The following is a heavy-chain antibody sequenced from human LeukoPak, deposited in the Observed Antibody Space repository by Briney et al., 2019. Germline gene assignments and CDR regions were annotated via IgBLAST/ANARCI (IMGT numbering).Heavy chain of an antibody. Sequence: GASVKVSCKASGYTFTGYYMHWVRQAPGQGLEWMGWINPNSGGTNYAQKFQGRVTMTRDTSISTAYMELSRLRSDDTAVYYCARVRPYYDFWSVYFDYWGQGTLVTVSS. CDR1: GYTFTGYY. CDR2: INPNSGGT. D-gene: IGHD3-3*01. V-gene: IGHV1-2*02. CDR3: ARVRPYYDFWSVYFDY. J-gene: IGHJ4*02.